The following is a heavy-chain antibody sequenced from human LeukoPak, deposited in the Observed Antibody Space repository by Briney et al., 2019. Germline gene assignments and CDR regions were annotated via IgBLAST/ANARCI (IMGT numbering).Heavy chain of an antibody. Sequence: PSQTLSLTCTVSGGSISSGDYYWSWIRQPPGKGLEWIGYIYYNGSTYYNPSLKSRVTISVDTSKNQFSLKLSSVTAADTAVYYCARSVNIAAAGEAHAFDIWGQGTMVTVSS. CDR2: IYYNGST. CDR1: GGSISSGDYY. CDR3: ARSVNIAAAGEAHAFDI. V-gene: IGHV4-30-4*08. J-gene: IGHJ3*02. D-gene: IGHD6-13*01.